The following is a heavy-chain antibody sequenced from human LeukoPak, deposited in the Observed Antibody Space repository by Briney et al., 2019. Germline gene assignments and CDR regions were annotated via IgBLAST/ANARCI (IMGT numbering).Heavy chain of an antibody. D-gene: IGHD2-2*01. V-gene: IGHV3-30*18. J-gene: IGHJ4*02. CDR1: GFTFNNYG. Sequence: KSLRLSCAASGFTFNNYGMHWVRQAPGKGLEWVAVISYDGRNIHYPDSVKGRFTISRDISTDTLWLQMDSLRTEDTAVYYCAKGPLRGTAAAIDYWGQGTLVTVSS. CDR3: AKGPLRGTAAAIDY. CDR2: ISYDGRNI.